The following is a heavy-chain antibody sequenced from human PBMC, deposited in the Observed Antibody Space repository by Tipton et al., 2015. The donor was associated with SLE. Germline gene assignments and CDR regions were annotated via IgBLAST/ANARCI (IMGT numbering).Heavy chain of an antibody. V-gene: IGHV3-7*01. J-gene: IGHJ4*02. Sequence: SLRLSCAASGFIFSSTWMTWVRQAPGKGLEWVANIKGDGSEKHYVDSVKGRFTISRDNAENSVYLEMSSLKAEDTALYYCGANIPLHYPAFWGQGTLVTVSS. CDR3: GANIPLHYPAF. CDR1: GFIFSSTW. D-gene: IGHD4/OR15-4a*01. CDR2: IKGDGSEK.